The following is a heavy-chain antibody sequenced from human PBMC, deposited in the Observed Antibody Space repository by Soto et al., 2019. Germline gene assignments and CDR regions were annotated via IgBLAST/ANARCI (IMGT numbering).Heavy chain of an antibody. J-gene: IGHJ6*02. D-gene: IGHD3-3*01. CDR2: ISYDGSNK. CDR1: GFTFSSYG. CDR3: ETGISGLVIPYGMDV. Sequence: GGSLRLSGAASGFTFSSYGMHWVRKAPGKGLEWVAVISYDGSNKYYADSVKGRFTISRNNSKNTLYLQMNSLRAEDTAVYYCETGISGLVIPYGMDVWGQGTTVTVYS. V-gene: IGHV3-30*03.